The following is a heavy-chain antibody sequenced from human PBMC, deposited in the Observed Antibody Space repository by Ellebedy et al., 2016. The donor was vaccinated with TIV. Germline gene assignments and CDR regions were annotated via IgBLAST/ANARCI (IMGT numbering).Heavy chain of an antibody. CDR1: GGTFNGYY. J-gene: IGHJ4*02. CDR3: ARGRQYSDTSGYYLDY. CDR2: INHSGRT. V-gene: IGHV4-34*01. Sequence: SETLSLXCAVYGGTFNGYYWSWIRQPPGEGLEWIGEINHSGRTNYNPSLRSRVSISVDTSKNQFSLKLSSVTGADTAVYYCARGRQYSDTSGYYLDYWGRGTLVTVSS. D-gene: IGHD3-22*01.